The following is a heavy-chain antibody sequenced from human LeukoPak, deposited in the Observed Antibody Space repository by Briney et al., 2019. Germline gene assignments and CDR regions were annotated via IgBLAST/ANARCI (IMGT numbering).Heavy chain of an antibody. Sequence: ASVKVSCKASGYSFSTYTLHWVRPAPGQRPEWMGWINAGNGDTKYSQNFQGRVTITRDASASIAYMEMSSLTSEDTAIYYCAREIDRHDYNRFLAYCGQGTLVTVSS. CDR1: GYSFSTYT. D-gene: IGHD5-24*01. CDR2: INAGNGDT. J-gene: IGHJ4*02. V-gene: IGHV1-3*01. CDR3: AREIDRHDYNRFLAY.